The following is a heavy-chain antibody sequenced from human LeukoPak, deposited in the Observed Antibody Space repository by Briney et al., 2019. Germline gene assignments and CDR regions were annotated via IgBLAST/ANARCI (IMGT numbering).Heavy chain of an antibody. CDR3: ARASSDDTAMATPFAY. CDR1: GGTFSSYA. J-gene: IGHJ4*02. D-gene: IGHD5-18*01. CDR2: IIPIFGTA. V-gene: IGHV1-69*06. Sequence: SVKVSCKASGGTFSSYAISWVRQAPGQGLEWMGGIIPIFGTANYAQKFQGRVTITADKSTSTAYMELSRLRSEDTATYYCARASSDDTAMATPFAYWGQGTLVIVSS.